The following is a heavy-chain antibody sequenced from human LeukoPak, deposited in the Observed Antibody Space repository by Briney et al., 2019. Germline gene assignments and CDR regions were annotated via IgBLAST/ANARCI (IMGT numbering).Heavy chain of an antibody. J-gene: IGHJ4*02. CDR3: ARDRIAGHLFFDY. V-gene: IGHV3-7*01. CDR2: IKQDGSEK. D-gene: IGHD6-13*01. Sequence: SGGSLRLSCAASGFTVSSNYMSWVRQAPGKGLEWVANIKQDGSEKYYVDSVKGRFTISRDNAKNSLYLQMNSLRAEDTAVYYCARDRIAGHLFFDYWGQGTLVTVSS. CDR1: GFTVSSNY.